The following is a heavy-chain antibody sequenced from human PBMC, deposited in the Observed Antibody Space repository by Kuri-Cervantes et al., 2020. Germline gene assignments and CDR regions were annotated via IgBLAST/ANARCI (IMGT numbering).Heavy chain of an antibody. CDR3: ARWENDYYGSGSYYPTGYFDY. D-gene: IGHD3-10*01. CDR1: GGTFSSYA. V-gene: IGHV1-69*06. CDR2: IIPIFGTA. Sequence: GGSLRLSCKASGGTFSSYAISWVRQAPGQGLEWMGGIIPIFGTANYAQKFQGRVTITADKSTSTAYMELSSLRSDDTAVYYCARWENDYYGSGSYYPTGYFDYWGQGTLVTVSS. J-gene: IGHJ4*02.